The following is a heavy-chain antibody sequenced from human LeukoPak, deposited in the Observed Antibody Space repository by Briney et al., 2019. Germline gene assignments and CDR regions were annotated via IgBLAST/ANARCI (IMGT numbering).Heavy chain of an antibody. CDR2: IYYSGST. Sequence: SETLSLTCTVSGGSISSSSYYWGWIRQPPGKGLEWIGSIYYSGSTYYNLSLKSRVTISVDTSKNQFSLKLSSVTAADTAVYYCARSPSGSSSRWFDPWGQGTLVTVSS. D-gene: IGHD1-26*01. J-gene: IGHJ5*02. CDR3: ARSPSGSSSRWFDP. V-gene: IGHV4-39*07. CDR1: GGSISSSSYY.